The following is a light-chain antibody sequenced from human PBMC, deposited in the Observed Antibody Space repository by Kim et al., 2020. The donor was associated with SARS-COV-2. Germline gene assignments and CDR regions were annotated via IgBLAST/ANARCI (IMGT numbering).Light chain of an antibody. CDR1: KLGDKY. Sequence: SVSPGQTASITCSGDKLGDKYACWYQQKPCQSPVLVIYQDNKRPSGIPERFSGSNSGNTATLTISGTQAMDEADYYCQAWDSSTVVFGGGTKLTVL. V-gene: IGLV3-1*01. CDR3: QAWDSSTVV. J-gene: IGLJ2*01. CDR2: QDN.